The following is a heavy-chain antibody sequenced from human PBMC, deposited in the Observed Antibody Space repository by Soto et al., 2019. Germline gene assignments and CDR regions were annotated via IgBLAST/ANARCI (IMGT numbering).Heavy chain of an antibody. Sequence: GGSLRLSCAASGFIFGSYAMNWVRQVPGKGPEWVAVLSTDGSTPYYADSVRGRFTISRDNSKNTLFLQMNSLRPEDTAIYFCAKSYDFWSPYLSFYEQLDPWGQGTLVTVSS. CDR2: LSTDGSTP. CDR1: GFIFGSYA. J-gene: IGHJ5*02. V-gene: IGHV3-30*16. D-gene: IGHD3-3*01. CDR3: AKSYDFWSPYLSFYEQLDP.